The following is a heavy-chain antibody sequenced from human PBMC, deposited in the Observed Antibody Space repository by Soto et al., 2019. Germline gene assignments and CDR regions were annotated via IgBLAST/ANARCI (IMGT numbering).Heavy chain of an antibody. V-gene: IGHV1-2*04. J-gene: IGHJ6*03. Sequence: QVQLVQSGAEVRKPGASVTVSCRSSGDSFNDYYIHWVRQAPGQGFEWMGWINPNGGVTKYAQKFQGWVSMTRDTSIRTVYMQLSRLRSDDTAVYYCARESGRATATLDDYYFYMDVWGTGTTVTVSS. CDR3: ARESGRATATLDDYYFYMDV. CDR1: GDSFNDYY. CDR2: INPNGGVT. D-gene: IGHD5-12*01.